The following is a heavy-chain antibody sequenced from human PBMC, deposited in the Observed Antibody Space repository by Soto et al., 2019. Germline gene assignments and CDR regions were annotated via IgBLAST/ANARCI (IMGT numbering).Heavy chain of an antibody. V-gene: IGHV1-8*01. J-gene: IGHJ4*02. CDR1: GYSFTSLD. Sequence: QVQLVQSGAEVREPGASVKVSCKASGYSFTSLDINWVRQTAGQGLEWMGWMQPSTGRTGFAQKFQGRVTMTRDTSINTAYMGLTTLTSDDTAFYYCARGVSVGVDYWGQGTLVTVSS. D-gene: IGHD1-26*01. CDR3: ARGVSVGVDY. CDR2: MQPSTGRT.